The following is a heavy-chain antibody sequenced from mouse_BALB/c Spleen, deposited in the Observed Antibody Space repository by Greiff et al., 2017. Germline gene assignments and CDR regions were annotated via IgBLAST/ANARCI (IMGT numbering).Heavy chain of an antibody. CDR3: ARDDGDYYAMDY. D-gene: IGHD2-12*01. J-gene: IGHJ4*01. V-gene: IGHV3-2*02. CDR1: GYSITSDYA. CDR2: ISYSGST. Sequence: EVHLVESGPGLVKPSQSLSLTCPVTGYSITSDYAWNWIRQFPGNKLEWMGYISYSGSTSYNPPLKSRISITRDTSKNQFFLQLNSVTTEDTATYYCARDDGDYYAMDYWGQGTSVTVSS.